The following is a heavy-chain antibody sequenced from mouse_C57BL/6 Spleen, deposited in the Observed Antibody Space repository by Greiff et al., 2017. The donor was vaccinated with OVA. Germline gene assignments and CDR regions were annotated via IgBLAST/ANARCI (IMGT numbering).Heavy chain of an antibody. Sequence: VQLQQSGAELVKPGASVKLSCKASGYTFTSYWMQWVKQRPGQGLEWIGEIDPSDSYTNYNQKFKGKATLTVDTSSSTAYMQLSSLTSEDSAVYYCARLRGYYGNGFDYWGQGTTLTVSS. CDR2: IDPSDSYT. CDR1: GYTFTSYW. V-gene: IGHV1-50*01. J-gene: IGHJ2*01. D-gene: IGHD2-1*01. CDR3: ARLRGYYGNGFDY.